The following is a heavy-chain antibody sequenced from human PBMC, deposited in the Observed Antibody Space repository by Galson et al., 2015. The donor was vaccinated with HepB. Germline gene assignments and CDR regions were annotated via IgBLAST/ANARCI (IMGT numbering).Heavy chain of an antibody. D-gene: IGHD4-17*01. CDR1: SGSINNYF. J-gene: IGHJ4*02. Sequence: TLSLTCTVSSGSINNYFWSWVRQPPGKGLEWIAFIYYTGSTGYNPSLKSRVTISMDTSKNQFSLKLTSVTAADTAVYYCARHMLGVTTGFDSWGQGTLVTVSS. V-gene: IGHV4-59*08. CDR2: IYYTGST. CDR3: ARHMLGVTTGFDS.